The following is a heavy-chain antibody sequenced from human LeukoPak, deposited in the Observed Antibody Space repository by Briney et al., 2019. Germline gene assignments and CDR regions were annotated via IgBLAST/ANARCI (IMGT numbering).Heavy chain of an antibody. Sequence: ASVKVSCKASGYTFTSYGISWVRQAPGQGLEWMGWISAYNGNTNYAQKLQGRVTMTTDTSTSTAYMELWSLRSDDTAVYYCARDRSSSSLYYYGMDVWGQGTTVTVSS. CDR1: GYTFTSYG. CDR3: ARDRSSSSLYYYGMDV. D-gene: IGHD6-6*01. J-gene: IGHJ6*02. V-gene: IGHV1-18*01. CDR2: ISAYNGNT.